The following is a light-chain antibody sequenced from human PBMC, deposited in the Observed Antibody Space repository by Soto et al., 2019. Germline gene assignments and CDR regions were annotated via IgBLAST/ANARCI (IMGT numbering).Light chain of an antibody. CDR2: GNS. CDR1: SSNIGAGYD. J-gene: IGLJ1*01. Sequence: QSVLTQPPSVSGAPGQRVTISCTGSSSNIGAGYDVHWYQQLPGTAPKLLIYGNSNRPSGVPDRFSGSKSGTSASLAITGLQAXDEADYYCQSYDSSLSGYVFGTGTKVTV. V-gene: IGLV1-40*01. CDR3: QSYDSSLSGYV.